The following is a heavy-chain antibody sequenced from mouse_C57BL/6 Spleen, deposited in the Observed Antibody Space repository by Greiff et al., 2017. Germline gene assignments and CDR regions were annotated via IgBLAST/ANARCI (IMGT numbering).Heavy chain of an antibody. Sequence: EVQLQQSGPELVKPGASVKISCKASGYTFTDYYMNWVKQSHGKSLEWIGDINTNNGGTSYNQKFKGKATLTVDKSSSTAYMELRSLTSEDSAVYYCATAYYSNSWFAYWGQGTLVTVSA. CDR1: GYTFTDYY. J-gene: IGHJ3*01. D-gene: IGHD2-5*01. V-gene: IGHV1-26*01. CDR3: ATAYYSNSWFAY. CDR2: INTNNGGT.